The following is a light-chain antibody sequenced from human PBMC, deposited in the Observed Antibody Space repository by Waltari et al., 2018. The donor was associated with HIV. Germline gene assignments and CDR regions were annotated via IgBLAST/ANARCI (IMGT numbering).Light chain of an antibody. Sequence: QSALTQPRSVSGSPGQSVTLSCPGSSGALEGSSFVSWYQQHPGEAPKVVIYDVTKRPSGVPDRFSGSRSGNTASLTISGLQAEDEADYFCCSFVGSYSYVFGTGTKVTVL. V-gene: IGLV2-11*01. CDR3: CSFVGSYSYV. CDR1: SGALEGSSF. CDR2: DVT. J-gene: IGLJ1*01.